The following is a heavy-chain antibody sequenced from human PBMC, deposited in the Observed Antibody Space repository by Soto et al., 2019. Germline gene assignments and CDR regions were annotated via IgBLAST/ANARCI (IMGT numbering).Heavy chain of an antibody. CDR1: GFTFSNYA. CDR2: ISGSGGRS. D-gene: IGHD3-16*01. Sequence: EVQLLDSGGGLVQPGGSLRLSCAASGFTFSNYAMTWVRQCPGKGLEWVSGISGSGGRSYYADSVKGRFTISRDNSKSTLYLQMNSLRAEDTAVYYCAKAYFVWSSEQPYYFDYWGQGTLFTVSS. CDR3: AKAYFVWSSEQPYYFDY. J-gene: IGHJ4*02. V-gene: IGHV3-23*01.